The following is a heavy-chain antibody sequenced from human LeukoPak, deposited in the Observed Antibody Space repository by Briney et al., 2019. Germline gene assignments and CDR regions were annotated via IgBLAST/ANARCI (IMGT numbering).Heavy chain of an antibody. CDR3: ARASPLYYYYGMDV. D-gene: IGHD6-6*01. J-gene: IGHJ6*02. CDR1: GYTFTSYD. V-gene: IGHV1-8*01. Sequence: ASVKVSCKASGYTFTSYDINWVRQATGQGLEWMGWMNPNSGNTDYAQKFQGRVTMTRNTSISTAYMELSSLRSEDTAVYYCARASPLYYYYGMDVWGQGTTVTVSS. CDR2: MNPNSGNT.